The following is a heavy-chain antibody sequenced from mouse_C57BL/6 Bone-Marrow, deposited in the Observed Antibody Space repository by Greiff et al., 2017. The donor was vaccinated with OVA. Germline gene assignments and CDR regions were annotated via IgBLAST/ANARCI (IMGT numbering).Heavy chain of an antibody. Sequence: EVQLQQSGPELVKPGASVKISCKASGYSFTGYYMNWVKQSPEKSLEWIGEINPSTGGTTYNQKFKAKATLTVDKSSSTAYMQLKSLTSEDSAVYYCAWNLFLAMDYWGQGTSVTVSS. J-gene: IGHJ4*01. D-gene: IGHD1-1*01. CDR3: AWNLFLAMDY. CDR2: INPSTGGT. V-gene: IGHV1-42*01. CDR1: GYSFTGYY.